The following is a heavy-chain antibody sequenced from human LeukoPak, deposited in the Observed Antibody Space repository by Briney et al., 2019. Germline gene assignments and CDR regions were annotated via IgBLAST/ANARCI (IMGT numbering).Heavy chain of an antibody. J-gene: IGHJ4*02. CDR2: ISGDGGTA. CDR1: GFAFSSYV. CDR3: AKDYY. Sequence: GGSLRLSCAASGFAFSSYVMSWVRQAPGKGLEWIALISGDGGTAYYADSFKGRFTISRDSSKNSLFLRMNSLRTEDTALYYCAKDYYWGQGTLVTVSS. V-gene: IGHV3-43*02.